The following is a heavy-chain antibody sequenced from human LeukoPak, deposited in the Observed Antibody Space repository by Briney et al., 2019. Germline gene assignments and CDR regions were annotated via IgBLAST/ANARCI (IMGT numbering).Heavy chain of an antibody. CDR3: ARVLRGVTMIVVVDAFDI. Sequence: ASVKVSCKVSGYTLTELSMHWVRQAPGQGLEWMGWINPNSGGTNYAQKFQGRVTMTRDTFISTAYMELSRLRSDDTAVYYCARVLRGVTMIVVVDAFDIWGQGTMVTVSS. V-gene: IGHV1-2*02. J-gene: IGHJ3*02. CDR2: INPNSGGT. D-gene: IGHD3-22*01. CDR1: GYTLTELS.